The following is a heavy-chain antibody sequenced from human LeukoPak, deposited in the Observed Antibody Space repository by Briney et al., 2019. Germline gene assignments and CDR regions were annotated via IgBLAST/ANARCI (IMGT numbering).Heavy chain of an antibody. CDR1: GYTFTSYG. Sequence: ASVKVSCKASGYTFTSYGISWVRQAPGQGLEWMGWISAYNGNTNYAQKLQGRVTITADESTTTAYMEPSSLRSEDTAVYYCARVNSALFLPGAGIDYWGQGTLVTVSS. D-gene: IGHD3-9*01. V-gene: IGHV1-18*01. CDR2: ISAYNGNT. CDR3: ARVNSALFLPGAGIDY. J-gene: IGHJ4*02.